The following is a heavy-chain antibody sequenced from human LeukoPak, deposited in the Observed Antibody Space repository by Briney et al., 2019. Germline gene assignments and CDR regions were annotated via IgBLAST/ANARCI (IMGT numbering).Heavy chain of an antibody. Sequence: GGSLRLSCTASGFTFSTYTMNWVRQAPGKGLEWVSYISSSGSTIYYADSVKGRFTISRDNAKNSLYLQMNSLRAEDTAVYYCAELGITMIGGVWGKGTTVTISS. CDR2: ISSSGSTI. D-gene: IGHD3-10*02. CDR1: GFTFSTYT. J-gene: IGHJ6*04. V-gene: IGHV3-48*04. CDR3: AELGITMIGGV.